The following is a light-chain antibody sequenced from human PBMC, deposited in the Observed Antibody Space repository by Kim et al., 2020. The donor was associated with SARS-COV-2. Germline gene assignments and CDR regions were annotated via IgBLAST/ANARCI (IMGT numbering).Light chain of an antibody. CDR2: GKN. V-gene: IGLV3-19*01. Sequence: SSELTQDPAASVTLGQTVRITCQGDSLRSYYASWYQQKPGQAPVLVIYGKNNRPSGIPDRFSGSSSGNTASLTITGAQAEDEADYYCNSRDNSGNHLVFGGGTQLTVL. CDR3: NSRDNSGNHLV. J-gene: IGLJ2*01. CDR1: SLRSYY.